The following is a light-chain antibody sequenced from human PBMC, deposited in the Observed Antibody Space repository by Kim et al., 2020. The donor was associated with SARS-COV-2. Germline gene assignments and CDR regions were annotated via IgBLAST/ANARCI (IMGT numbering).Light chain of an antibody. Sequence: DIQMTQSPSALSASVGDRATITCRSSESISDWLAWSQQKPGKAPTLLIYRASSLESGVPSRFIGSGSGTEFTLTTSSLQPDDLLINYCQQSGSCPGAFGQRTTGEIK. J-gene: IGKJ2*01. V-gene: IGKV1-5*03. CDR2: RAS. CDR3: QQSGSCPGA. CDR1: ESISDW.